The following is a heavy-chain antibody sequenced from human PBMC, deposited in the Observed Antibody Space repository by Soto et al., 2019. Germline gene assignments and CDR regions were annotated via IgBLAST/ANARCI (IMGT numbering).Heavy chain of an antibody. D-gene: IGHD3-10*01. CDR1: GFTFSSYA. V-gene: IGHV3-30-3*01. J-gene: IGHJ1*01. Sequence: GGSLRLSCAASGFTFSSYAMHWVRQAPGKGLEWVAVISYDGSNKYYADSVKGRFTISRDNSKNTLYLQMNSLRAEDTAVYYCARKFLWFGEGEYFQHWGQGTLVTVSS. CDR3: ARKFLWFGEGEYFQH. CDR2: ISYDGSNK.